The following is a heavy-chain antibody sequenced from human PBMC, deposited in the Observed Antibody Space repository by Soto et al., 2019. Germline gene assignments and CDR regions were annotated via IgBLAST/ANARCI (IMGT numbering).Heavy chain of an antibody. J-gene: IGHJ6*02. CDR1: GFSLSVTGMR. CDR2: IDWEDTK. V-gene: IGHV2-70*04. CDR3: ARAFYGMDV. Sequence: GPTLVKPTQILRLTCTVSGFSLSVTGMRVTWIRQPPGKALEWLARIDWEDTKLYSSSLKTRLTISRDTSKNQVVLTMTSMDPADTGTYYCARAFYGMDVWGQGTTVTVSS.